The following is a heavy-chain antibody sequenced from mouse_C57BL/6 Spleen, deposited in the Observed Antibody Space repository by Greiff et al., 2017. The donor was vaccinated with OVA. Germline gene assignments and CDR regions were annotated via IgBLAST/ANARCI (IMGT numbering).Heavy chain of an antibody. V-gene: IGHV5-12*01. J-gene: IGHJ2*01. D-gene: IGHD3-2*02. CDR3: ARHGGDSSGSLDY. CDR2: ISNGGGST. Sequence: EVKLEESGGGLVQPGGSLKLSCAASGFTFSDYYMYWVRQTPEKRLEWVAYISNGGGSTYYPDTVKGRFTISRDTAKNTLYLQMSRLKSEDTAMYYCARHGGDSSGSLDYWGQGTTLTVSS. CDR1: GFTFSDYY.